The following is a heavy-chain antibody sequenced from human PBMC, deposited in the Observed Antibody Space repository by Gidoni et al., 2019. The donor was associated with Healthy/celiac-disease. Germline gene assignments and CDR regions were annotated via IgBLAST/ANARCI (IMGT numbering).Heavy chain of an antibody. Sequence: EVQLVESGGGLVQPGGSLRLSCAASGFTFSSYWMSWVRQAPGKGLEWVANIKQDGSEKYYVDSVKGRFTISRDNAKNSLYLQMNSLRAEDTAVYYCARDLKGYCSSTSCYYYYGMDVWGQGTTVTVSS. CDR1: GFTFSSYW. V-gene: IGHV3-7*03. CDR2: IKQDGSEK. CDR3: ARDLKGYCSSTSCYYYYGMDV. J-gene: IGHJ6*02. D-gene: IGHD2-2*01.